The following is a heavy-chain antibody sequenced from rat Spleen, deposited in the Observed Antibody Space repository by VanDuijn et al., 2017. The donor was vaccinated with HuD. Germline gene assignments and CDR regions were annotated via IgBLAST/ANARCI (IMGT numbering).Heavy chain of an antibody. J-gene: IGHJ2*01. Sequence: EVQLVESGGDLVQPGRSLKLSCAASGFTFSDYNMAWVRQAPKKGLEWVASISSGGGGTYYAESVEGRFTISRDNAKSTLSLQMDSLRSEDTATYYCARRHYGYTDYFDYWGQGVMVTVSS. CDR2: ISSGGGGT. CDR3: ARRHYGYTDYFDY. V-gene: IGHV5S23*01. CDR1: GFTFSDYN. D-gene: IGHD1-11*01.